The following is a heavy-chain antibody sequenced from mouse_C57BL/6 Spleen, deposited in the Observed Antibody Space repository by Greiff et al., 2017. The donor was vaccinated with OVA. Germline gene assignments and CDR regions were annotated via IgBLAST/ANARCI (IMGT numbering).Heavy chain of an antibody. D-gene: IGHD4-1*02. CDR3: TREVGRYAMDY. CDR2: ISSGGDYI. J-gene: IGHJ4*01. CDR1: GFTFSSYA. V-gene: IGHV5-9-1*02. Sequence: EVQVVESGAGLVKPGGSLKLSCAASGFTFSSYAMSWVRQTPEKRLEWVAYISSGGDYIYYADTVKGRFTISRDNARNTLYLQMSSLKSEDTAMYYCTREVGRYAMDYWGQGTSVTVSS.